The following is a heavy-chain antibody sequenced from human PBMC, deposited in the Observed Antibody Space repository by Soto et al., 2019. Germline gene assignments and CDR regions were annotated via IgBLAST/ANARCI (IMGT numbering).Heavy chain of an antibody. J-gene: IGHJ4*02. CDR2: INHSGST. CDR3: ARGRGRYYYGSGKASWYFDY. CDR1: GGSFSGYY. V-gene: IGHV4-34*01. D-gene: IGHD3-10*01. Sequence: QVQLQQWGAGLLKPSETLSLTCAVYGGSFSGYYWSWIRQPPGKGLEWIGEINHSGSTNYNPSLKSRVTISVDTSKNQFSLKLSSVTAADTAVYYCARGRGRYYYGSGKASWYFDYWGQGTLVTVSS.